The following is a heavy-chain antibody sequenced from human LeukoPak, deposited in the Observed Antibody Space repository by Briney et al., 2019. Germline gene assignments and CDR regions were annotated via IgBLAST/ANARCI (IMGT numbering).Heavy chain of an antibody. J-gene: IGHJ3*02. D-gene: IGHD2-15*01. CDR1: GGSISSSNW. V-gene: IGHV4-4*02. CDR3: ARRRHVVVVAATRGADAFDI. CDR2: IYHSGST. Sequence: SETLSLTCAVSGGSISSSNWWSWVRQPPGKGLEWIGEIYHSGSTNYNPPLKSRVTISVDKSKNQFSLKLSSVTAADPAVYYCARRRHVVVVAATRGADAFDIWGQGTMVTVSS.